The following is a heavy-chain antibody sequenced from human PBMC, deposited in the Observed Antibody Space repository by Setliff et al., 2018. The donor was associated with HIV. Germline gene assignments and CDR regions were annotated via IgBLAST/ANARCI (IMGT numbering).Heavy chain of an antibody. Sequence: GGSLRLSCAASGFTLRSYWMGWVRQAPGKGPEWLALIWYDGSQRYYADTVKGRFTVSRDDSKNTLYLHMNNLRVEDSAIYYCVKDDTSGLYYLDFWGQGTLVTVSS. CDR3: VKDDTSGLYYLDF. V-gene: IGHV3-33*06. J-gene: IGHJ4*02. CDR1: GFTLRSYW. CDR2: IWYDGSQR. D-gene: IGHD3-22*01.